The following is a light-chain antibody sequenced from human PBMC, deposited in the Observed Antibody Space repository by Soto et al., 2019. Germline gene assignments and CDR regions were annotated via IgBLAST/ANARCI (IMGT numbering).Light chain of an antibody. CDR2: SNN. J-gene: IGLJ1*01. CDR1: SSNIGRNT. V-gene: IGLV1-44*01. Sequence: QSVLTQPPSASETPGQRVTISCSGSSSNIGRNTVNWYQQLPGTAPKLVIYSNNQRPSGVPDRFSGSKSGTSGSLAISGLQSEDEADYYCGAWDNSLSEYVFGTGTKLTVL. CDR3: GAWDNSLSEYV.